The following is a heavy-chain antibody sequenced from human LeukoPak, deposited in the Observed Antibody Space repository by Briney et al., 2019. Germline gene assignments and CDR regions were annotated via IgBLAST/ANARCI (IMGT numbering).Heavy chain of an antibody. CDR2: FDPEDGER. V-gene: IGHV1-24*01. CDR3: ARGINSHVLRYFDWPSYYMDV. D-gene: IGHD3-9*01. Sequence: ASVKVSCKVSGYTLTEISMHWVRQAPGKGLEWMGGFDPEDGERIYAQKFQGRVTMTEDTSTDTAYMELSSLRSEDTAVYYCARGINSHVLRYFDWPSYYMDVWGKGTTVTVSS. CDR1: GYTLTEIS. J-gene: IGHJ6*03.